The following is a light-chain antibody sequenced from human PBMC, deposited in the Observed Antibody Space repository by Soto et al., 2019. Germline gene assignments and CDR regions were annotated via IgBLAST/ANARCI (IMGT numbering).Light chain of an antibody. Sequence: EVVLTQSPATLSVSPGERATLSCRASQSVGSNLGWYQQRPGQPPRLLIYGASTRATGIPARFSGSGSGTELTLTISSLQSQDSAVYYCHQYDNWFPFTFGQGTRLEIK. J-gene: IGKJ5*01. CDR3: HQYDNWFPFT. CDR1: QSVGSN. CDR2: GAS. V-gene: IGKV3-15*01.